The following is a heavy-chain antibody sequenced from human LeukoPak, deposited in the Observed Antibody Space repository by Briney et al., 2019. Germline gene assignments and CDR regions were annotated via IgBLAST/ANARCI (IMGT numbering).Heavy chain of an antibody. CDR2: ISSSSSYI. CDR3: ARDMVRGVIIGIDY. CDR1: GFTFSSYS. Sequence: PGGSLRLSCAASGFTFSSYSMNWVRQAPGKGLEWVSSISSSSSYIYYADSVKGRFTISRDNAKNPLYLQMNSLRAEDTAVYYCARDMVRGVIIGIDYWGQGTLVTVSS. J-gene: IGHJ4*02. D-gene: IGHD3-10*01. V-gene: IGHV3-21*01.